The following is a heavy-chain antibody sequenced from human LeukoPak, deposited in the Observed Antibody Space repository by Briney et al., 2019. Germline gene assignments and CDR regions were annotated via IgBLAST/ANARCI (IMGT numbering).Heavy chain of an antibody. CDR3: ARERRWLQSHDAFDI. Sequence: SETLSLTCTVSGGSISSGGSYWSWIRQHPGKGLEWIGYTYYSGSTYYNPSLKSRVTISVDTSKNQFSLKLSSVTAADTAVYYCARERRWLQSHDAFDIWGQGTMVTVSS. J-gene: IGHJ3*02. CDR2: TYYSGST. V-gene: IGHV4-31*03. CDR1: GGSISSGGSY. D-gene: IGHD5-12*01.